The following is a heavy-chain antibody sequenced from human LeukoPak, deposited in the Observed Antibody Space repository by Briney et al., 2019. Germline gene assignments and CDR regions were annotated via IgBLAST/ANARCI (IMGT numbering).Heavy chain of an antibody. V-gene: IGHV3-11*01. CDR2: ISSSGSTI. Sequence: LSLTCTVSGDSISSYYWSWIRQAPGKGLEWVSYISSSGSTIYYADSVKGRFTISRDNAKNSLYLQMNSLRAEDTAVYYCARDLRGVRWLVDYWGQGTLVTVSS. CDR1: GDSISSYY. CDR3: ARDLRGVRWLVDY. D-gene: IGHD6-19*01. J-gene: IGHJ4*02.